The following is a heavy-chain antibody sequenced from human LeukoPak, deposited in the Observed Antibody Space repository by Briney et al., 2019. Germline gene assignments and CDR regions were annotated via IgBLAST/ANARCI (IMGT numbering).Heavy chain of an antibody. CDR3: AREEAYCSSTSCEGWFDP. CDR2: IYTSGST. J-gene: IGHJ5*02. CDR1: GGSISSGGYS. V-gene: IGHV4-61*02. Sequence: SETLSLTCAVSGGSISSGGYSWSWIRQPAGKGLEWIGRIYTSGSTNYNPSLKSRVTMSVDTSKNQFSLKLSSVTAADTAVYYCAREEAYCSSTSCEGWFDPWGQGTLVTVSS. D-gene: IGHD2-2*01.